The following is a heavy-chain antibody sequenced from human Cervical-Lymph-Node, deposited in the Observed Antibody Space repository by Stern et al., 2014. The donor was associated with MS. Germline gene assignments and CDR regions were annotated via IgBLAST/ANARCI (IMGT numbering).Heavy chain of an antibody. CDR2: MSPGGSDT. D-gene: IGHD1-26*01. J-gene: IGHJ4*02. V-gene: IGHV5-51*01. CDR3: ARYSTSSPCFGY. Sequence: EVQLVQSGAVVKKPGESLKISCTASGYSFTSHWIGWVRQKPGKGLEWMAVMSPGGSDTRYSPSFQGQVTISADKSISTAYLEWGSLKASDTAMYYCARYSTSSPCFGYWGQGTLVTVSS. CDR1: GYSFTSHW.